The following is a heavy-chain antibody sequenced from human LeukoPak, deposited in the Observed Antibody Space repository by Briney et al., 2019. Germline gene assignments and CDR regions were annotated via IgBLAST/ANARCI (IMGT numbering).Heavy chain of an antibody. CDR1: GFTFSSYA. CDR3: ARVWGGTGTTPGPFDY. CDR2: ISYDGSNK. V-gene: IGHV3-30-3*01. Sequence: GGSLRLSCAASGFTFSSYAMHWVRQAPGKGLEWVAVISYDGSNKYYADSVKGRFTISRDNSKNTLYLQMNSLRAEDTAVYYCARVWGGTGTTPGPFDYWGQGTLVTVSS. D-gene: IGHD1-1*01. J-gene: IGHJ4*02.